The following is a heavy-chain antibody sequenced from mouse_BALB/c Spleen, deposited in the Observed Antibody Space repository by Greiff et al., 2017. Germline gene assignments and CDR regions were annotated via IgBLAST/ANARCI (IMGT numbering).Heavy chain of an antibody. J-gene: IGHJ4*01. CDR3: ARHDYDGMDY. D-gene: IGHD2-4*01. CDR1: GFTFSSYT. Sequence: EVHLVESGGGLVQPGGSLKLSCAASGFTFSSYTMSWVRQTPEKRLEWVAYISNGGGSTYYPDTVKGRFTISRDNAKNTLYLQMSSLKSEDTAMYYCARHDYDGMDYWGQGTSVTVSS. CDR2: ISNGGGST. V-gene: IGHV5-12-2*01.